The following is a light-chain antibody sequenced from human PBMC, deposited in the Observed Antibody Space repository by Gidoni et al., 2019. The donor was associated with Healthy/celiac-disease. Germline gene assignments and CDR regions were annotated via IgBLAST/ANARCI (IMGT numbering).Light chain of an antibody. CDR2: AAS. CDR3: QQSYSTPYT. J-gene: IGKJ2*01. V-gene: IGKV1-39*01. CDR1: QSISSY. Sequence: DIQMTQSPSSLSASVGDRVTITCRASQSISSYLNWYQQKPGKAPKLLIYAASSLQSGVPSRFSVSGSGTDFTLTISSLQPEDFATYSCQQSYSTPYTFGQGTKLEIK.